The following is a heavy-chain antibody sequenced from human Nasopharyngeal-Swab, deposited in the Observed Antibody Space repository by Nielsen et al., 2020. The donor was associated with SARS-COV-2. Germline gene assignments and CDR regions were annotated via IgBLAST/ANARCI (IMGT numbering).Heavy chain of an antibody. J-gene: IGHJ4*02. CDR2: IYPGDSDT. V-gene: IGHV5-51*01. D-gene: IGHD3/OR15-3a*01. Sequence: GGSLRLSCKGSGYDFANYWIGWVRQMPGKGLEWMGIIYPGDSDTRYSPSFQGQVTISADTSINTAYLQWSSLKASDTAMYYCARQSPTWTFYFDYWGQGTLVSVSS. CDR1: GYDFANYW. CDR3: ARQSPTWTFYFDY.